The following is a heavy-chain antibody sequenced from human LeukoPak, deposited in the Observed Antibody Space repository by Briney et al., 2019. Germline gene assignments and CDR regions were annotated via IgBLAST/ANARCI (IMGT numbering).Heavy chain of an antibody. J-gene: IGHJ6*03. CDR1: GGSFSGYY. Sequence: PSETLSLTCAVYGGSFSGYYSSWIRQPPGKGLEWIGEINHSGSTNYNPSLKSRVTISVDTSKNQFSLKLCSVTAADTAVYYCAREGSIAGYYYYMDVWGKGTTVTVSS. D-gene: IGHD6-6*01. CDR2: INHSGST. V-gene: IGHV4-34*01. CDR3: AREGSIAGYYYYMDV.